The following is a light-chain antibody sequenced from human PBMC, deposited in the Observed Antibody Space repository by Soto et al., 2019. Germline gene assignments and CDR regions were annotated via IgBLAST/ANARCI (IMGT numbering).Light chain of an antibody. V-gene: IGLV2-8*01. Sequence: QSALTQPPSASGSPGQSVTISCTGTSSDVGGYNYVSWYQQHPGKAPKLVIYEVNKRPSGVPDRFSGSKSGNTASLTVSGLQAEDEADYYSSSYAGSNKVFGGGTKLTVL. CDR3: SSYAGSNKV. CDR1: SSDVGGYNY. J-gene: IGLJ3*02. CDR2: EVN.